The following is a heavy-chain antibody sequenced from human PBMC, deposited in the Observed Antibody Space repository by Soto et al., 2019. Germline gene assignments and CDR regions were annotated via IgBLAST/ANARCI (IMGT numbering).Heavy chain of an antibody. CDR2: IIPIFGTA. V-gene: IGHV1-69*01. J-gene: IGHJ4*02. CDR1: GGTFNSYA. D-gene: IGHD3-9*01. CDR3: ARGWSYDILTGYSY. Sequence: QVPLVQSGAEVKKPGSSVKVSCKASGGTFNSYAISWVRQAPGQGLEWMGGIIPIFGTANYAQKFQGRVTITADESTSTAYMELSSLRSEDTAVYYCARGWSYDILTGYSYWGQGTLVTVSS.